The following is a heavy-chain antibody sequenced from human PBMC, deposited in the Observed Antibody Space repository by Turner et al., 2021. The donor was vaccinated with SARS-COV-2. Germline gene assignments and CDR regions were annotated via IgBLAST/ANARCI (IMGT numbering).Heavy chain of an antibody. D-gene: IGHD3-22*01. CDR3: ARDWRYYYDSSGYFDY. Sequence: EVQLVESGGGLVQPGGSLRLSCAASGFTFSSYWMSWVRQAPGKGLEWVANIKQDGSEKFYVDSVKGRFTISRDNAKNSLYLQMNSLRAEDTAVYYCARDWRYYYDSSGYFDYWGQGTLVTVSS. J-gene: IGHJ4*02. V-gene: IGHV3-7*03. CDR2: IKQDGSEK. CDR1: GFTFSSYW.